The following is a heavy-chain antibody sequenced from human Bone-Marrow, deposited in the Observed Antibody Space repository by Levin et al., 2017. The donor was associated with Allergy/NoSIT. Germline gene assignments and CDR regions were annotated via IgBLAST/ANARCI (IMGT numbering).Heavy chain of an antibody. J-gene: IGHJ4*02. CDR1: GFTFSSYA. V-gene: IGHV3-23*01. Sequence: GESLKISCAASGFTFSSYAMSWVRQAPGKGLEWVSVISGSGGSTHYAGSVKGRFIISRDNSKSTLYLQMNSLRAEDTAVYYCAKRSTIPARPGEYYFDYWGQGTLVTVSS. CDR2: ISGSGGST. CDR3: AKRSTIPARPGEYYFDY. D-gene: IGHD6-6*01.